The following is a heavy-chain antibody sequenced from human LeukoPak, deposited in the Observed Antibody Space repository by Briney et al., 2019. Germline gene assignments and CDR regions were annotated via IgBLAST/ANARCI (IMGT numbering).Heavy chain of an antibody. CDR3: ARGRNPYSSSWYDFEY. CDR1: GGSISSYY. D-gene: IGHD6-13*01. J-gene: IGHJ4*02. CDR2: IYYSGST. V-gene: IGHV4-59*01. Sequence: SETLSLTCTVSGGSISSYYWSWVRQPPGKGLEWIGYIYYSGSTNYNPSLKSRVTRSVNTSKTQFSLKLSSVTAADTAVYYCARGRNPYSSSWYDFEYWGQGTLVTVSS.